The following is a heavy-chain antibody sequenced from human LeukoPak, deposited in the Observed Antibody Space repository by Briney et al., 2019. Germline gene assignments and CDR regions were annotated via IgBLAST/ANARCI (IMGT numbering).Heavy chain of an antibody. CDR3: ARDGDFYYFDY. Sequence: PSETLSLTCTVSGYSISSGNYWGWIRQPPGKGPEGIASISHSGSSYYNPSLKSPVSISVDTSKNQFSLRLSFVTAADTAVYYCARDGDFYYFDYWGQGTLVTVSS. J-gene: IGHJ4*02. V-gene: IGHV4-38-2*02. CDR1: GYSISSGNY. CDR2: ISHSGSS.